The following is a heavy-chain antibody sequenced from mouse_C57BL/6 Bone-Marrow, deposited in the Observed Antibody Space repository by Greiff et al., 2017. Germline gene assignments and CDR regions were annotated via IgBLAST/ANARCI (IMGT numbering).Heavy chain of an antibody. CDR2: INPSSGYT. J-gene: IGHJ4*01. V-gene: IGHV1-4*01. CDR3: ARPDYEGEYYAMDY. D-gene: IGHD2-4*01. CDR1: GYTFTSYT. Sequence: VQLQQSGAELARPGASVKMSCKASGYTFTSYTMHWVKQRPGQGLEWIGYINPSSGYTKYNQKFKDKATLTADKSSSTAYMQLSSLTSEDSEVYYCARPDYEGEYYAMDYGGQGTSVTVSS.